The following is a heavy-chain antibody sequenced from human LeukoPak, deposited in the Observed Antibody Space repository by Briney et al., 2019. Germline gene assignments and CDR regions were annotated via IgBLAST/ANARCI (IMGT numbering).Heavy chain of an antibody. CDR2: IYPGDSDT. CDR3: ARWTDIVVVPAAGHYGMDV. CDR1: GYSFTSYW. J-gene: IGHJ6*02. D-gene: IGHD2-2*01. Sequence: GESLKISCKGSGYSFTSYWIGWVRQMPGKGLERMGIIYPGDSDTRYSPSFQGQVTISADKSISTAYLQWSSLKASDTAMYYCARWTDIVVVPAAGHYGMDVWGQGTTVTVSS. V-gene: IGHV5-51*01.